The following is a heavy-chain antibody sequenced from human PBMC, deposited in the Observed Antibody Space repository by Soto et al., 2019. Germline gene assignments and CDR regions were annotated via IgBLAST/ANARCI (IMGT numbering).Heavy chain of an antibody. Sequence: QVQLVQSGAEVKKPGSSVKVSCKASGGTFSSFAISWVRQAPGQGLEWMGGIIPIFGTANYAQKFQGRVTITADKSTSTAYMELSSLRSEDTAVYYCARHPDPDYGSGSKYYFDYWGQGTLVTVSS. CDR1: GGTFSSFA. CDR3: ARHPDPDYGSGSKYYFDY. V-gene: IGHV1-69*06. CDR2: IIPIFGTA. J-gene: IGHJ4*02. D-gene: IGHD3-10*01.